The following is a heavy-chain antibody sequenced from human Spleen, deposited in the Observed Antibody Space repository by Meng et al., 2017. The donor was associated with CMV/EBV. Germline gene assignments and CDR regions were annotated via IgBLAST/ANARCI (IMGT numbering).Heavy chain of an antibody. V-gene: IGHV3-7*01. D-gene: IGHD4-11*01. CDR1: GVTFNYYY. J-gene: IGHJ4*02. Sequence: GGSLRLSCAASGVTFNYYYIHWVRQAPGKGLEWVGNIKEDGSERHYVDSVKGRFTISRDNAKNTLFLHMNSLRVEDTAVYYCARDRGEYSDYLYYFDDWGQGTLVTVSS. CDR2: IKEDGSER. CDR3: ARDRGEYSDYLYYFDD.